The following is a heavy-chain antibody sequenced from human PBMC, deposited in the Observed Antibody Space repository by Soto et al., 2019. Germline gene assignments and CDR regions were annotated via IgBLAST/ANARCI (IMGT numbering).Heavy chain of an antibody. CDR1: GGSISSGGYS. J-gene: IGHJ4*02. CDR3: ARALESYYFVY. V-gene: IGHV4-30-2*01. D-gene: IGHD3-3*01. CDR2: IYHSGST. Sequence: QLQLQESGSGLVKPSQTLSLTCAVSGGSISSGGYSWSWIRQPPGKGLEWIGYIYHSGSTYYNPTLKGRVTLSVDRSKNQFSLKLRSVTAADTSVYYCARALESYYFVYWGPGSLVTDSS.